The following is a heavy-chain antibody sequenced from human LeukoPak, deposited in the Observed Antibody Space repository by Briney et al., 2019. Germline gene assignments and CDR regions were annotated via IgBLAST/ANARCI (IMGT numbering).Heavy chain of an antibody. CDR2: FDPEDGET. V-gene: IGHV1-24*01. J-gene: IGHJ4*02. Sequence: ASVKVSCKVSGYTLTELSMHWVRQAPGKGLEWMGGFDPEDGETIYAQKFQGRVTMTEDTSTDTAYMELSSLRSEDTAVYYCARDLPIYYDSSGPLDYWGQGTLVTVSS. CDR3: ARDLPIYYDSSGPLDY. D-gene: IGHD3-22*01. CDR1: GYTLTELS.